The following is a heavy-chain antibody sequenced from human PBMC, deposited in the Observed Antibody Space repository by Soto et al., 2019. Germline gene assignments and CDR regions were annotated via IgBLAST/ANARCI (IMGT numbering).Heavy chain of an antibody. CDR3: ARVAMAARPRCYNWFDP. CDR2: MNPNSGET. D-gene: IGHD2-21*01. Sequence: QEQLVQSGAEVKKPGASVKVSCKTSGYTFTDYDINWVRQATGQGLEWIGWMNPNSGETGYAQKFQGRVTMTRSASLSTAYLELSSLRSEDTAVYYCARVAMAARPRCYNWFDPWGQGTLVTVSS. CDR1: GYTFTDYD. J-gene: IGHJ5*02. V-gene: IGHV1-8*01.